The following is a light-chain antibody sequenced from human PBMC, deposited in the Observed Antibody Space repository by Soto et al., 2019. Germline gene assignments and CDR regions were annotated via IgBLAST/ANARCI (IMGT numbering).Light chain of an antibody. CDR2: SNN. V-gene: IGLV1-44*01. Sequence: QSVLTQPPSASGTPGQRVTISCSGSSSTIGSNTVNWYQQLPGTAPKLLIYSNNQRPSGVPDRFSGSKSGTSASLAISGLQSEDEADYYCAAWDDSLNGLFGGGTQLTVL. CDR1: SSTIGSNT. CDR3: AAWDDSLNGL. J-gene: IGLJ2*01.